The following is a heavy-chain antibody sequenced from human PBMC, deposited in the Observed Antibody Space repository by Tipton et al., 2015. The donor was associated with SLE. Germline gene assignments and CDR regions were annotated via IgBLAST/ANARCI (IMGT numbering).Heavy chain of an antibody. D-gene: IGHD3-10*01. Sequence: SLRLSCAASGFSFNSYAMSWVRQAPGKGLEWISSINDDGDSRYHADSVRGRFTISRDNSKNTLYLPINNLRVEDTALYFFSQDQLGALWFRELLYPDHLCQVALVTVSS. J-gene: IGHJ1*01. CDR3: SQDQLGALWFRELLYPDH. CDR2: INDDGDSR. CDR1: GFSFNSYA. V-gene: IGHV3-23*01.